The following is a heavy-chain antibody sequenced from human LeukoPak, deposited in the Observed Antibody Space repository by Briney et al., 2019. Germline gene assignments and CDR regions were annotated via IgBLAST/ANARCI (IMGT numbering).Heavy chain of an antibody. J-gene: IGHJ4*02. D-gene: IGHD6-13*01. CDR3: ARDRTSTWYGGIDY. Sequence: ASVKVSCEASGYTFDVYYIHWVRQAPGQGLEWMGCINSNSGDTNHAQKFQGRVTMTRDTSITTAYMELSSLRFDDTAVYYCARDRTSTWYGGIDYWGRGTLVTVSS. CDR2: INSNSGDT. CDR1: GYTFDVYY. V-gene: IGHV1-2*02.